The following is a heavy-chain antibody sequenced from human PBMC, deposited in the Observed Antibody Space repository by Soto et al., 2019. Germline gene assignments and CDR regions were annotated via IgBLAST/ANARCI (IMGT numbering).Heavy chain of an antibody. Sequence: ASVKVSFKASGYTFTSYYMHWVRQAPGQGLEWMGIINPSGGSTSYAQKFQGRVTMTRDTSTSTVYMELSSLRSEDTAVYYCASPIAVAAHLYYYYYGMDVWGQGTTVTVSS. J-gene: IGHJ6*02. CDR3: ASPIAVAAHLYYYYYGMDV. CDR1: GYTFTSYY. CDR2: INPSGGST. D-gene: IGHD6-19*01. V-gene: IGHV1-46*01.